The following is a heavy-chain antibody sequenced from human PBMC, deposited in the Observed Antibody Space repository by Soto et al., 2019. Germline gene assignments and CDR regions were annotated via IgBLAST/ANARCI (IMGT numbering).Heavy chain of an antibody. J-gene: IGHJ4*02. CDR2: ISGSGGST. CDR3: AKDDGYCGGDCYDY. D-gene: IGHD2-21*01. CDR1: GFNFSSYA. V-gene: IGHV3-23*01. Sequence: GGSLRLSCAASGFNFSSYAMSWVRQAPGKGLEWVSAISGSGGSTYYADSVKGRFTISRDNSKNTLYLQMNSLRAEDTAVYYCAKDDGYCGGDCYDYWGQGTLVTVSS.